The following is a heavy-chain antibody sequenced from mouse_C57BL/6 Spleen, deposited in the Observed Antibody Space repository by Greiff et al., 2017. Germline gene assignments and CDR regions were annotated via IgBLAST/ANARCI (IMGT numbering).Heavy chain of an antibody. CDR1: GYAFSSYW. CDR2: IYPGDGDT. CDR3: APYGPYAMDY. D-gene: IGHD1-1*02. Sequence: QVHVKQSGAELVKPGASVKISCKASGYAFSSYWMNWVKQRPGKGLEWIGQIYPGDGDTNYNGKFKGKATLTADKSSSTAYMQLSSLTSEDSAVYFCAPYGPYAMDYWGQGTSVTVSS. V-gene: IGHV1-80*01. J-gene: IGHJ4*01.